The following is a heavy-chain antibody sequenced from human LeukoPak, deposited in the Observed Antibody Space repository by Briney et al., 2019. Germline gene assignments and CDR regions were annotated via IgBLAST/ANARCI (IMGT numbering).Heavy chain of an antibody. Sequence: GRSLRLSCAASGFTFSTYGMHWVRQAPGRGLEWVAVISYDGSNKYYADSVKGRFTISRDNSKNTLYLQMNSRGAEDTAVYYCAKVFFSGSYYAASDYWGQGTLVTVSS. CDR1: GFTFSTYG. V-gene: IGHV3-30*18. J-gene: IGHJ4*02. CDR3: AKVFFSGSYYAASDY. D-gene: IGHD1-26*01. CDR2: ISYDGSNK.